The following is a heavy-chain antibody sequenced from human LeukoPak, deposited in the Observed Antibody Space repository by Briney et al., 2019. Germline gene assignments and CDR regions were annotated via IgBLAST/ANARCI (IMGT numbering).Heavy chain of an antibody. V-gene: IGHV4-4*07. D-gene: IGHD1-14*01. CDR1: GGSISSYY. Sequence: PSETLSLTCTVSGGSISSYYWSWIRQPAGKGLEWIGRIYTSGSTNYNPSLKSRVTMSVDTSKNQFSLKLSSVTAADTAVYYCARHLVRYPENWFDPWGQGTLVTVSS. J-gene: IGHJ5*02. CDR3: ARHLVRYPENWFDP. CDR2: IYTSGST.